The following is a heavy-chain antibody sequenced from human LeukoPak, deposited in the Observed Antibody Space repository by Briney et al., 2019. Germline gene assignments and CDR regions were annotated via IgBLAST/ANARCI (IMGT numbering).Heavy chain of an antibody. CDR1: GFTVSSNY. CDR2: IYSGGST. V-gene: IGHV3-53*01. J-gene: IGHJ6*02. CDR3: ARGPTGTVLYYYYGMDV. D-gene: IGHD1-1*01. Sequence: GGSLRLSCAASGFTVSSNYMSWVRQGPGKGLEWVSVIYSGGSTYYADSVKGRFTISRDNAKSTLYLQMNSLRAEDTAVYYCARGPTGTVLYYYYGMDVWGQGTTVTVSS.